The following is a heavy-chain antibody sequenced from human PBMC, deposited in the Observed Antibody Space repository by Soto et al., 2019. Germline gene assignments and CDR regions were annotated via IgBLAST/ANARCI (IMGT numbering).Heavy chain of an antibody. V-gene: IGHV4-59*01. J-gene: IGHJ4*02. Sequence: SETLSLTCTVSGGSISSYYWSWIRQPPGKGLEWIGYIYYSGSTNYNPSLKSRVTISVDTSKNQFSLKLSSVTAADTAVYYCARDSGGYYFDYWRQGTLVTVSS. CDR3: ARDSGGYYFDY. CDR1: GGSISSYY. D-gene: IGHD2-15*01. CDR2: IYYSGST.